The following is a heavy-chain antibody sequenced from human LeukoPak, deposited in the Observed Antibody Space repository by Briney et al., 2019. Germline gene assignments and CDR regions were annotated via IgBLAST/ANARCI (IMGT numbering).Heavy chain of an antibody. CDR1: GFTFSNYS. J-gene: IGHJ3*02. V-gene: IGHV3-48*01. Sequence: GGSLRLSCAASGFTFSNYSMHWVRQAPGKGLEWVSYISSSSSTIYYADSVKGRFTISRDNAKKSLYLQMNSLRAEDTAVYYCARNPAYYDSSGYAHDAFDIWGQGTMVTVSS. D-gene: IGHD3-22*01. CDR3: ARNPAYYDSSGYAHDAFDI. CDR2: ISSSSSTI.